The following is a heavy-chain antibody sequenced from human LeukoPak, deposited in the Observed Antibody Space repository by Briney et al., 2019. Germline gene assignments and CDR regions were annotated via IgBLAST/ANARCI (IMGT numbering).Heavy chain of an antibody. Sequence: GGSLRLSCAASGFTFSSYAMSWVRQAPGKGLEWVSVISGSGGSTYYADSVKGRFTLSRDNSKHTLYLQMNSLRAEDTAIYYCAKNGDRGAYCSGGSCYPYYYYNMDVWGKGTTVTISS. V-gene: IGHV3-23*01. CDR1: GFTFSSYA. CDR2: ISGSGGST. D-gene: IGHD2-15*01. CDR3: AKNGDRGAYCSGGSCYPYYYYNMDV. J-gene: IGHJ6*03.